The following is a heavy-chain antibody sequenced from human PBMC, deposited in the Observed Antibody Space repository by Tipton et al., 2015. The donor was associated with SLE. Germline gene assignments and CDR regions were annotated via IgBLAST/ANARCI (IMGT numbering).Heavy chain of an antibody. CDR1: GFTFSSYA. CDR3: AKGPGGSSSEDY. V-gene: IGHV3-23*03. J-gene: IGHJ4*02. Sequence: SLRLSCAASGFTFSSYAMSWVRQAPGKGLEWVSVIYSGGSTYYADSVKGRFTISRDNSKNTLYLQMNSLRAEDTAVYYCAKGPGGSSSEDYWDQGTLVTVSS. CDR2: IYSGGST. D-gene: IGHD6-6*01.